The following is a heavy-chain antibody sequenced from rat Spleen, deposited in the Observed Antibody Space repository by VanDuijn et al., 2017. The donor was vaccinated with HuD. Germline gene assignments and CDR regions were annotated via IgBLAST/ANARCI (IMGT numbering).Heavy chain of an antibody. CDR2: MWYDGDT. Sequence: QVQLKESGPGLVQPSQTLSLTCTVSGFSLTSYHVHWVRQPPGKGPEWMGRMWYDGDTAYNSALKSRLSISRDTSKSQVFLQMNSLQTEDTAMYYCTALQSDFDNWGQGVMVTVSS. V-gene: IGHV2-32*01. J-gene: IGHJ2*01. CDR3: TALQSDFDN. CDR1: GFSLTSYH. D-gene: IGHD1-1*01.